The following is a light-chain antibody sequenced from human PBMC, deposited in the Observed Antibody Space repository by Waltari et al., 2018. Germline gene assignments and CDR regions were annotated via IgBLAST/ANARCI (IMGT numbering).Light chain of an antibody. J-gene: IGKJ1*01. CDR1: QSISTW. CDR3: QQYNSYSGT. V-gene: IGKV1-5*03. Sequence: DIQMTQTPSTLSASVGDRVTITCRASQSISTWVAWYQQKPGKAPKVLIYKASSLESGVPSRFSGSGSGTEFTLTISSLQPDDFATYFCQQYNSYSGTFGQGTKVEIK. CDR2: KAS.